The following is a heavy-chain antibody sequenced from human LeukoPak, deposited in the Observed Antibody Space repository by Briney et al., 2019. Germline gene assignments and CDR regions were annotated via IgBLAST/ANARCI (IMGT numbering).Heavy chain of an antibody. CDR2: IKQDGSEK. V-gene: IGHV3-7*04. CDR1: GFTFSRFW. CDR3: ARDGTYTDYDPDFDI. D-gene: IGHD5-12*01. J-gene: IGHJ4*02. Sequence: GGSLRLSCAASGFTFSRFWMSWVRQAPGKGLEWVANIKQDGSEKYYVDSVKGRFTISRDNAKDSLYLQMNSLRAEDTAVFYCARDGTYTDYDPDFDIWDQGTLVTVSS.